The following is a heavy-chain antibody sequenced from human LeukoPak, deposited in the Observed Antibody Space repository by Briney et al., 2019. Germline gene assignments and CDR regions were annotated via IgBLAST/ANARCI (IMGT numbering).Heavy chain of an antibody. Sequence: SETLSLTCAVYGGSFSGYYWSWIRQPPGKGLEWIGEINHSGSTNYNPSLKSRVTISVDTSKYQFSLKLSSVTAADTAVYYCARSTVVTNFDYWGQGTLVTVSS. CDR2: INHSGST. D-gene: IGHD4-23*01. J-gene: IGHJ4*02. V-gene: IGHV4-34*01. CDR3: ARSTVVTNFDY. CDR1: GGSFSGYY.